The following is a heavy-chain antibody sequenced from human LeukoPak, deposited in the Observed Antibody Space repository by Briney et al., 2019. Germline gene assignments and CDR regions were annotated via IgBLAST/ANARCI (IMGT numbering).Heavy chain of an antibody. J-gene: IGHJ6*01. V-gene: IGHV3-21*01. CDR1: GFTFFSYS. CDR3: SKYDSGDSYGRDL. CDR2: IRSSNSSI. D-gene: IGHD3-22*01. Sequence: PGGALRLSCAASGFTFFSYSMNGVPQAPGKGRGGGSSIRSSNSSISYEDSVRGRFTISSDNAKNQQYLLMNSLRAEDTAVYYCSKYDSGDSYGRDLWGQGTTVTVSS.